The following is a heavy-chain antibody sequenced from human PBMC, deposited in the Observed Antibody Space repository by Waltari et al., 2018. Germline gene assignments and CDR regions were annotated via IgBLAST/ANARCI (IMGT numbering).Heavy chain of an antibody. V-gene: IGHV3-30*02. Sequence: QVNLVESGGGVVQPGGSVRLSCATSGFTFRNFGMHWVRQAPGKGLEWVALIWFDGSDKFYADSVRGRFTISRDNSARTLYLDMDSLRLDDTAMYYCAKDAFGNTYLDFWGQGTLVTVSS. J-gene: IGHJ4*02. CDR2: IWFDGSDK. CDR1: GFTFRNFG. D-gene: IGHD2-2*02. CDR3: AKDAFGNTYLDF.